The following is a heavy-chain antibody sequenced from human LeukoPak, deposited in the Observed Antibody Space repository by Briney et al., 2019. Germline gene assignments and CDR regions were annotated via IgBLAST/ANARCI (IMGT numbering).Heavy chain of an antibody. D-gene: IGHD2-15*01. Sequence: PGGSLRLSCAASGFTFDDYGMSWVRQAPGKGLEWVSGINWNGGSTGYADSVKGRFTISRDNSKNTLYLQMNSLRAEDTAVYYCAKDEPDIVVVVAATTHLHYMDVWGKGTTVTVSS. CDR2: INWNGGST. CDR3: AKDEPDIVVVVAATTHLHYMDV. J-gene: IGHJ6*03. V-gene: IGHV3-20*04. CDR1: GFTFDDYG.